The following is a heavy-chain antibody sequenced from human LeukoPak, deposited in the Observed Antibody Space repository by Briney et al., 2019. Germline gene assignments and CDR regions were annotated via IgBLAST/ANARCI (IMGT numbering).Heavy chain of an antibody. CDR2: INHSGST. D-gene: IGHD5-18*01. J-gene: IGHJ4*02. CDR1: GGSFSGYY. CDR3: ARAGEGYGHVRDFDY. Sequence: SETLSLTCAVYGGSFSGYYWSWIRQPPGKGLEWIGEINHSGSTNYNPSLKSRVTISVDTSKNQFSLKLSSVTAAGTAVYYCARAGEGYGHVRDFDYWGQGTLVTVSS. V-gene: IGHV4-34*01.